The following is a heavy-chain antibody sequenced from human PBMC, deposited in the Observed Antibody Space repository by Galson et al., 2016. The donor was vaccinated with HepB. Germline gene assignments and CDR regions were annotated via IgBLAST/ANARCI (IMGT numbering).Heavy chain of an antibody. CDR2: IYPGDSDT. CDR1: EYSFITYW. CDR3: ARVMRREYDTSGWAFDM. J-gene: IGHJ3*02. V-gene: IGHV5-51*01. Sequence: QSGAEVKKPGESLKISCKGSEYSFITYWIAWVRQIPGKGLEWMGIIYPGDSDTRYSPSFQGQVTISADKSINTAYLQWSSLEASDTAMFYCARVMRREYDTSGWAFDMWGQGTMVTVSS. D-gene: IGHD3-22*01.